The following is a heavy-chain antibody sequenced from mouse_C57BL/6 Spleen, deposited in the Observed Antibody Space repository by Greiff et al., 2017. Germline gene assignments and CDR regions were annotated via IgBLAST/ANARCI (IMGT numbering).Heavy chain of an antibody. CDR1: GYAFSSSW. J-gene: IGHJ1*03. D-gene: IGHD1-1*01. CDR2: IYPGDGDT. CDR3: ARSIITSAYWYFGV. Sequence: QVQLQQSGPELVKPGASVKISCKASGYAFSSSWMNWVKQRPGKGLEWIGRIYPGDGDTNYNGKFKGKATLTADKSSSTAYMQLSSLTSEDSAVYVCARSIITSAYWYFGVWGTGTTVTVSS. V-gene: IGHV1-82*01.